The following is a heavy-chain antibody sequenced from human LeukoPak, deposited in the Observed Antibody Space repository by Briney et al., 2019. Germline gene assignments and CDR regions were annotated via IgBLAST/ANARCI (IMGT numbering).Heavy chain of an antibody. J-gene: IGHJ4*02. D-gene: IGHD3-10*01. CDR2: ISSSGSTI. CDR3: ARYYYGSGSYYGNFDY. CDR1: GFTFSDYY. Sequence: GGSLRLSCAASGFTFSDYYMSWIRQAPGKGLERVSYISSSGSTIYYADSVKGRFTISRDNAKNSLYLQMNSLRAEDTAVYYCARYYYGSGSYYGNFDYWGQGTLVTVSS. V-gene: IGHV3-11*01.